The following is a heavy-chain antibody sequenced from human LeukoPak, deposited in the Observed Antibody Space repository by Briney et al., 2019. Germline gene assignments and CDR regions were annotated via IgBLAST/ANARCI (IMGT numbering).Heavy chain of an antibody. CDR3: ARAGRYVWGSYRPPIDFDY. CDR1: GFTFSSYA. CDR2: INHSGST. V-gene: IGHV4-34*01. J-gene: IGHJ4*02. Sequence: GSLRLSCAASGFTFSSYAMSWIRQPPGKGLEWIGEINHSGSTNYNPSLKSRVTISVDTSKNQFSLKLSSVTAADTAVYYCARAGRYVWGSYRPPIDFDYWGQGTLVTVSS. D-gene: IGHD3-16*02.